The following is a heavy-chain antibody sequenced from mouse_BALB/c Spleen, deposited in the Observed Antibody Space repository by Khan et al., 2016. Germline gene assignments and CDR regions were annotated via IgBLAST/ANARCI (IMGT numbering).Heavy chain of an antibody. CDR1: GFTFSDYY. J-gene: IGHJ3*01. V-gene: IGHV5-4*02. CDR2: ISDGGSYT. Sequence: EVELVESGGGLVKPGGSLKLSCAASGFTFSDYYMYWVRQTPEKRLEWVATISDGGSYTYYPDSVKGRFTTSRDNAKTNLYLQMSSLTSEATAIYYCARSTMITSWFAYWGEETLVTVAA. CDR3: ARSTMITSWFAY. D-gene: IGHD2-4*01.